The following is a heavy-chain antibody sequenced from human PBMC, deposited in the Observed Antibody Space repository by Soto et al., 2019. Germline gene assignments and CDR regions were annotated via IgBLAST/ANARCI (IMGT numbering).Heavy chain of an antibody. J-gene: IGHJ1*01. CDR1: GGSISSSY. V-gene: IGHV4-59*08. CDR3: ARQLTY. CDR2: IYDSGST. D-gene: IGHD6-13*01. Sequence: PSETLSLTCTVSGGSISSSYWSWIRQPPGKGLEWIGYIYDSGSTYYNSSLKSRVTMSVDTSKNQFSLKLNSVTAADTAVYYCARQLTYWGQGTPV.